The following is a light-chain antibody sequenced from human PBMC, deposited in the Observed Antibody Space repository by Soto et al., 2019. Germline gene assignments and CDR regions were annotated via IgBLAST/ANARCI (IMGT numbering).Light chain of an antibody. J-gene: IGLJ2*01. CDR3: GPRDTRLRAVV. CDR2: DNN. CDR1: TSNIGNNY. V-gene: IGLV1-51*01. Sequence: QSVLTQPPSVSAAPGQKVTISCSGSTSNIGNNYVSWFQHLPGTAPKLLIYDNNKRPSGIPDRFSGSKSDTSATLDITGLQTGDEADYYCGPRDTRLRAVVFGGGTKLTVL.